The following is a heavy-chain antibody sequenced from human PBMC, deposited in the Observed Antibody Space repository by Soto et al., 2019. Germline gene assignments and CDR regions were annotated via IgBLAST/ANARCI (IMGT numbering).Heavy chain of an antibody. V-gene: IGHV1-46*01. Sequence: QVPLVQSGAEGMKPGASVKLSCKASGYTVTSSYVHWVRQAPGQGLEWVAIINPNGGSTNYAQEFQGRVTVTGETSTSTVFMELRSLHSDDTAVYYCARDLRAANYWGQGTLVTVSS. CDR3: ARDLRAANY. J-gene: IGHJ4*02. CDR2: INPNGGST. CDR1: GYTVTSSY. D-gene: IGHD2-15*01.